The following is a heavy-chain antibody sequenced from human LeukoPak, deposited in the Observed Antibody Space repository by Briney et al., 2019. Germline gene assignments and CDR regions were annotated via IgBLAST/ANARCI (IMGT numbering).Heavy chain of an antibody. V-gene: IGHV4-59*12. CDR1: GGSISSYY. D-gene: IGHD2-21*02. CDR3: ARDSGGDSTYYYYLDI. Sequence: SETLSLTCTVSGGSISSYYWNWIRQPPGKGLEWIGYIYYSGSTNYNPSLKSRVTISVDTSKNQFSLKLSSVSAADTAVYYCARDSGGDSTYYYYLDIWGKGTTVTISS. J-gene: IGHJ6*03. CDR2: IYYSGST.